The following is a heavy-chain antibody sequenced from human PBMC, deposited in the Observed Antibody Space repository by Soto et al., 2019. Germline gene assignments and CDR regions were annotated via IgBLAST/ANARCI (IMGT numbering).Heavy chain of an antibody. D-gene: IGHD2-15*01. CDR3: ARVVELPTYYYYMDV. V-gene: IGHV3-21*01. J-gene: IGHJ6*03. Sequence: GGSLRLSCAASGFTFSSYGINWVRQAPGKGLEWVSSISSSSSYIYYADSVKGRFSISRDNAKNSVYLQMNSLRAEDTAVYYCARVVELPTYYYYMDVWGKGTTVTVSS. CDR1: GFTFSSYG. CDR2: ISSSSSYI.